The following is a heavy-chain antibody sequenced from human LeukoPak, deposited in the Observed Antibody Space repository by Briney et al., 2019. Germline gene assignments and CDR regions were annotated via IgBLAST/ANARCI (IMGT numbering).Heavy chain of an antibody. J-gene: IGHJ3*02. D-gene: IGHD2-2*01. Sequence: PGGSLKLSCATSGFTFNNYNMNWVRQAPGRALEWVSSITSSGTYIFYADSVKGRFTISRDNAKNSLYLQMNSLRAEDTAVYYCARKGYCSSTSCQRAEAFDIWGQGTMVTVSS. V-gene: IGHV3-21*01. CDR1: GFTFNNYN. CDR3: ARKGYCSSTSCQRAEAFDI. CDR2: ITSSGTYI.